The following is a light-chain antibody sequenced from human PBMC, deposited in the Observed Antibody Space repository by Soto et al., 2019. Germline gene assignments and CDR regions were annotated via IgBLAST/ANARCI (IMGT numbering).Light chain of an antibody. Sequence: EIVLTQSPATLSLSPGERATLSCRASQSVSSYLAWYQQKPGQAPRLLIYDASNRATGIPARFSGSGSGTDFTLTSSSREPEDFAVYYSQQRRNWPITFGQGTRLEIK. CDR3: QQRRNWPIT. CDR1: QSVSSY. V-gene: IGKV3-11*01. J-gene: IGKJ5*01. CDR2: DAS.